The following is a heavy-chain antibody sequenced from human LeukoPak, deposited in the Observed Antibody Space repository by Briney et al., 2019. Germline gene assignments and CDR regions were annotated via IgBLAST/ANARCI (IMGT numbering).Heavy chain of an antibody. J-gene: IGHJ4*02. CDR2: IIPIFGTA. CDR3: ARDRGYGGNSGSDY. CDR1: GGTFSSYA. Sequence: APVKVSCKASGGTFSSYAISWVRQAPGQGLEWMGRIIPIFGTANYAQKFQGRVTITTDESTSTAYMELSSLRSEDTAVYYCARDRGYGGNSGSDYWGQGTLVTVSS. D-gene: IGHD4-23*01. V-gene: IGHV1-69*05.